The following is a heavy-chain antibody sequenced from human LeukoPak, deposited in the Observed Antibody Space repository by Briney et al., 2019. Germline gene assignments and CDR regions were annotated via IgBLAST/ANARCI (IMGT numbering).Heavy chain of an antibody. CDR3: ANFDRVGGTDY. J-gene: IGHJ4*02. CDR1: EFTFSIYW. V-gene: IGHV3-7*01. CDR2: INQDGSEK. Sequence: GGSLRLSCGASEFTFSIYWMTWVRQAPGKGLEWVANINQDGSEKYYVDSVKGRFTISRDNAKNSLYLQMNNLRAEDTAVYYCANFDRVGGTDYWGQGTLVTVSS. D-gene: IGHD1-26*01.